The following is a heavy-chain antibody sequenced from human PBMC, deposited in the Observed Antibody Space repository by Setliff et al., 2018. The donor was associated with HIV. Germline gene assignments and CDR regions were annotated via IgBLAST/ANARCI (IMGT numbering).Heavy chain of an antibody. J-gene: IGHJ4*02. V-gene: IGHV4-4*02. CDR1: ADSIGTNHW. CDR3: ARAVAASATGVVDY. Sequence: ASETLSLTCAVSADSIGTNHWWNWVRQPPGKGLEWIGEISQSGKTNYHPSLKSRITISMEASKTHFSLTLNSVTAADTAVYYCARAVAASATGVVDYWGQGIQVTVSS. D-gene: IGHD6-13*01. CDR2: ISQSGKT.